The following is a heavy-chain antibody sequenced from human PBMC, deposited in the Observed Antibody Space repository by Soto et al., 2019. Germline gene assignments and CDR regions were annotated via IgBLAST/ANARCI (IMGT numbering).Heavy chain of an antibody. CDR2: TYYRSKWYS. Sequence: PSQTLSLTCVISGDSVSTNSAAWNWIRQSPSRGLEWLGRTYYRSKWYSEYAVSVKSRITINPDTSKNQVSLQLIAVIPEDTAVYYCARDIGSGWHNRFDPCGQGVLVTVSS. D-gene: IGHD6-19*01. CDR3: ARDIGSGWHNRFDP. CDR1: GDSVSTNSAA. V-gene: IGHV6-1*01. J-gene: IGHJ5*02.